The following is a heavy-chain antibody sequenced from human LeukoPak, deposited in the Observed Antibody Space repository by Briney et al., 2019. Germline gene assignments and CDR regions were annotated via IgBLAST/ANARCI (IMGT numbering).Heavy chain of an antibody. Sequence: SETLSLTCGVSGGSFSGYFWTWIRQPPGKGLEWIGEIIDSGTTNYNPSLESRVAMSVDTSKNKVSLRLSSVTAADTAVYYCATLYLVNAFDIWGPGTLGTVSS. CDR3: ATLYLVNAFDI. CDR2: IIDSGTT. D-gene: IGHD2-2*02. V-gene: IGHV4-34*12. CDR1: GGSFSGYF. J-gene: IGHJ3*02.